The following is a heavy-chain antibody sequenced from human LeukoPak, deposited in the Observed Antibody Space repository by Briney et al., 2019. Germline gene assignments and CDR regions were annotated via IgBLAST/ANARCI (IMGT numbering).Heavy chain of an antibody. D-gene: IGHD6-19*01. J-gene: IGHJ4*02. CDR3: AKLIAVAGTDDY. Sequence: GGSLRLSCAASGFTFSSYWMSWVRQAPGKGLEWVSSISGSDGGTNYADSVKGRFTISRDNSKNTLYLQMNSLRAEDTAVYYCAKLIAVAGTDDYWGQGTLVTVSS. CDR1: GFTFSSYW. CDR2: ISGSDGGT. V-gene: IGHV3-23*01.